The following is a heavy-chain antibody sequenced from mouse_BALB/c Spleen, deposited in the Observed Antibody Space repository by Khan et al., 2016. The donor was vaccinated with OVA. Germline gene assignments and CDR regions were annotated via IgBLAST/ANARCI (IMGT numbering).Heavy chain of an antibody. Sequence: EVELVESGGGLVKPGGSLKLSCAASGFTFSDYYMYWVRPTPEKRLEWVATISDGGSYTYYPDSVKGRFTISRDNAKNNLYLRMGSLKTEETAMYYCARAGDGGFAYWGQGTLVTVAA. J-gene: IGHJ3*01. CDR3: ARAGDGGFAY. CDR1: GFTFSDYY. V-gene: IGHV5-4*02. CDR2: ISDGGSYT. D-gene: IGHD2-3*01.